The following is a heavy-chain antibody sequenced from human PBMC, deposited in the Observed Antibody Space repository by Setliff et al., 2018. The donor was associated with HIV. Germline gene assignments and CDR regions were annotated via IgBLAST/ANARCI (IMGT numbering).Heavy chain of an antibody. CDR3: ARDLRDGFEEWFSTLDDGMDV. Sequence: GASVKVSCKTSGYIFIRYYIFWVRQAPGQGLEWMGDINPHTGVTKYAEKFQGRVTMTRDTPINTIYMELSRLRSDDTAVYYCARDLRDGFEEWFSTLDDGMDVWGQGTTVTVSS. CDR2: INPHTGVT. CDR1: GYIFIRYY. V-gene: IGHV1-2*02. D-gene: IGHD3-3*01. J-gene: IGHJ6*02.